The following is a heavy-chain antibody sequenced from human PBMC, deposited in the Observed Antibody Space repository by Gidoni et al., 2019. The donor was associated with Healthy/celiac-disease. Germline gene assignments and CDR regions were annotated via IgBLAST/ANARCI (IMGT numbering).Heavy chain of an antibody. CDR1: GFTFSSYA. D-gene: IGHD6-13*01. CDR2: ISGSGGST. J-gene: IGHJ6*02. V-gene: IGHV3-23*01. Sequence: EVPLLESGGGLVQPGGSLRLSCAASGFTFSSYAMSWVRQAPRKGLEWVSAISGSGGSTYYADSVKGRFNISRDTSKNTLYLQMNSLRAEDTAVYYCAKADPNSSSWYFANYYYYYGMDVWGQGTTVTVSS. CDR3: AKADPNSSSWYFANYYYYYGMDV.